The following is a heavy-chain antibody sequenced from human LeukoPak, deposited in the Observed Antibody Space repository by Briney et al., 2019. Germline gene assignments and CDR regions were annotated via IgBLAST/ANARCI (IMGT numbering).Heavy chain of an antibody. CDR2: ISAYNGNT. D-gene: IGHD5-12*01. CDR1: GYTFTIYG. V-gene: IGHV1-18*01. CDR3: ARARPGDGYNFGY. Sequence: ASVTVSYTASGYTFTIYGISWVRQAPGQGGEWVGWISAYNGNTNYAQKLQGRVTITTDTSTSTAYMELRSLRSDDTAVYYCARARPGDGYNFGYWGQGTLVTVSS. J-gene: IGHJ4*02.